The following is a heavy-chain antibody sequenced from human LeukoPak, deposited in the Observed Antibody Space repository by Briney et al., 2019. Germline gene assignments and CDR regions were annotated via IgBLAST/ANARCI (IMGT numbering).Heavy chain of an antibody. Sequence: ASVKVSCKASGYTFTGYDMHWVRQAPGQGLEWMGRINPNSGGTNYAQKFQGRVTMTRDTSISTAYMELSRLRSDDTAAYYCARDYYDSSGYYEGVYWGQGTLVTVSS. D-gene: IGHD3-22*01. CDR3: ARDYYDSSGYYEGVY. CDR2: INPNSGGT. J-gene: IGHJ4*02. CDR1: GYTFTGYD. V-gene: IGHV1-2*06.